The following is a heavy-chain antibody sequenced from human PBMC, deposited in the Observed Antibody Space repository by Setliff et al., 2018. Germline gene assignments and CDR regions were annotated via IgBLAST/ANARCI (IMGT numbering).Heavy chain of an antibody. V-gene: IGHV4-39*01. CDR2: INYSGKT. D-gene: IGHD3-16*01. CDR1: GGSMSSGDYR. Sequence: SETLSLTCTVSGGSMSSGDYRWGWIRQPPGKGLEWIGSINYSGKTYYNPSLKSRATMSVDASKNQFSLKLNSVTAADAAIYYCARQVGGGLWTFDVWGQGTMVTVSS. J-gene: IGHJ3*01. CDR3: ARQVGGGLWTFDV.